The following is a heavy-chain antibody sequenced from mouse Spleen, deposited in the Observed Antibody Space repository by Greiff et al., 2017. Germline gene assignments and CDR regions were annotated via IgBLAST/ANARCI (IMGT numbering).Heavy chain of an antibody. D-gene: IGHD2-3*01. CDR2: ISNLAYSI. J-gene: IGHJ4*01. Sequence: EVKLVESGGGLVKPGGSLKLSCAASGFTFSDYGMAWVRQAPGKGPEWVAFISNLAYSIYYADTVTGRFTISRENAKNTLYLEMSSLRSEDTAMYYCARHDGGPYAMDYWGQGTSVTVSS. CDR1: GFTFSDYG. CDR3: ARHDGGPYAMDY. V-gene: IGHV5-15*01.